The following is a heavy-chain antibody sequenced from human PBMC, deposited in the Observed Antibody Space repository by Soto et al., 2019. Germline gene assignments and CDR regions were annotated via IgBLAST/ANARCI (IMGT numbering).Heavy chain of an antibody. J-gene: IGHJ3*02. CDR2: IIPILGIA. V-gene: IGHV1-69*04. Sequence: ASVKVSCKASGGTFSSYTISWVRQAPGQGLEWMGRIIPILGIANYAQKFQGRVTITADKSTSTAYMELSSLRSEDTAVYYCARERGHIVVVTAISHDAFDIWGQGTMVTVSS. CDR1: GGTFSSYT. D-gene: IGHD2-21*02. CDR3: ARERGHIVVVTAISHDAFDI.